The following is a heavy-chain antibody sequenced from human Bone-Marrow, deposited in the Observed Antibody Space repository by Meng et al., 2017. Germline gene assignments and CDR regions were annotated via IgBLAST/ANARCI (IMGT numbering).Heavy chain of an antibody. V-gene: IGHV4-61*02. CDR3: ARARIMITFGGVIVSDEYYFDY. D-gene: IGHD3-16*02. CDR1: GGSISSGSYY. J-gene: IGHJ4*02. CDR2: IYTSGST. Sequence: LRLSCTVSGGSISSGSYYWSWIRQPAGKGLEWIGRIYTSGSTNYNPSLKSRVTISVDTSKNQFSLKLSSVTAADTAVYYCARARIMITFGGVIVSDEYYFDYWGQGTLVTVSS.